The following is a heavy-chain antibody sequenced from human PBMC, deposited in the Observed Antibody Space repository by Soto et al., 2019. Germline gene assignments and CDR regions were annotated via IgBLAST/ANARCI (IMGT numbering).Heavy chain of an antibody. CDR1: GFPFSSHA. CDR2: ISYDGTNK. CDR3: ARDSNTYRAYYHGMDV. V-gene: IGHV3-30-3*01. Sequence: QVQLVESGGGVVQPGRSLRLSCAASGFPFSSHAMYWVRQAPGKGLEWVALISYDGTNKQYADSVKGRLTVSRDDSTNTLYLQMNSLRPEDTAVYHCARDSNTYRAYYHGMDVWGQGTTVTVSS. J-gene: IGHJ6*02.